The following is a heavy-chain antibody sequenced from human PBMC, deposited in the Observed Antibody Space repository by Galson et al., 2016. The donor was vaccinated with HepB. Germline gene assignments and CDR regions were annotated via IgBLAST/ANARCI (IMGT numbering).Heavy chain of an antibody. J-gene: IGHJ6*02. CDR3: ARERGWVTTDGMDV. CDR1: GYTFTSYG. D-gene: IGHD4-17*01. Sequence: VKVSCKASGYTFTSYGISWVRQAPGQGLEWMGWISAYNGNTNYAQKLQGRVTMTTDTSTSTAYMELRSLRSDDTAVYYCARERGWVTTDGMDVWGQGTTVTVSS. V-gene: IGHV1-18*01. CDR2: ISAYNGNT.